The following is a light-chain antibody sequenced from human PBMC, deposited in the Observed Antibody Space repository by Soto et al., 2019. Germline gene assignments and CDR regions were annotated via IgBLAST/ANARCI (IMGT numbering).Light chain of an antibody. J-gene: IGLJ2*01. CDR2: DDG. CDR3: QVWDSSSDHRVV. Sequence: SYELTEAPSVSVAPGQTARITCGGNNIAIKSVHGYQQKPGQAPVLVVYDDGDRPSGIPERFSGSNSGNTATLTITRVEAGDEADYHCQVWDSSSDHRVVFGGGTKLTVL. CDR1: NIAIKS. V-gene: IGLV3-21*02.